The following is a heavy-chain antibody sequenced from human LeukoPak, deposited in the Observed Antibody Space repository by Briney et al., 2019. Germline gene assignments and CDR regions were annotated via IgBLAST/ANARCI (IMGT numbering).Heavy chain of an antibody. J-gene: IGHJ4*02. CDR3: IRQYSYGSPYFDY. CDR2: IRSKANNYAT. Sequence: PGGSLRLSCAASGFTLSDSGMHWVRQASGKGLEWVGRIRSKANNYATAYAASVKGRFTISRDDSKNTAFLQMNSLKTEDTAVYYCIRQYSYGSPYFDYWGQGTLVTVSS. D-gene: IGHD5-18*01. CDR1: GFTLSDSG. V-gene: IGHV3-73*01.